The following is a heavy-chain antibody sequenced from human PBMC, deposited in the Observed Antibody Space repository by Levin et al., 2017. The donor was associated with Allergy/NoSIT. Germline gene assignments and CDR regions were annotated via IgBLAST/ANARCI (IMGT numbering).Heavy chain of an antibody. Sequence: SETLSLTCTVSGGSISSSSYYWGWIRQPPGKGLEWIGSIYYSGSTYYNPSLKSRVTISVDTSKNQFSLKLSSVTAADTAVYYCARHGVQLWGRGIDYWGQGTLVTVSS. V-gene: IGHV4-39*01. D-gene: IGHD5-18*01. CDR3: ARHGVQLWGRGIDY. CDR1: GGSISSSSYY. J-gene: IGHJ4*02. CDR2: IYYSGST.